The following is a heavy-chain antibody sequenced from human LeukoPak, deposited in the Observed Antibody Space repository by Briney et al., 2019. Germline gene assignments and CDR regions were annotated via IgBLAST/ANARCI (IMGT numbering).Heavy chain of an antibody. Sequence: GGSLRLSCVTSGFSFSTYDMSWVRQAPGKGLEWVSGITANTRGSITYYADSVKGRFTISRDSSKDTLYLQMNSLRAEDTAVYICARGGYFSFDYWGQGTLVTVSS. D-gene: IGHD1-26*01. CDR3: ARGGYFSFDY. J-gene: IGHJ4*02. CDR1: GFSFSTYD. CDR2: ITANTRGSIT. V-gene: IGHV3-23*01.